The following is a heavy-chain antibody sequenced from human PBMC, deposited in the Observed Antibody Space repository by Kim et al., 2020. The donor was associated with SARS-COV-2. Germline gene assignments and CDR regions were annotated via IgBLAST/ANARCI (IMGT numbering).Heavy chain of an antibody. D-gene: IGHD3-22*01. V-gene: IGHV3-33*01. CDR1: GFTFSSYG. CDR3: ARDPYSSGSLGIDAFDI. J-gene: IGHJ3*02. CDR2: IWYDGSNK. Sequence: GGSLRLSCAASGFTFSSYGMHWVRQAPGKGLEWVSVIWYDGSNKYYADSVKGRFTISRDNSKNTLYLQMNSLRAEDTAVYYCARDPYSSGSLGIDAFDIWGQGTMVTVSS.